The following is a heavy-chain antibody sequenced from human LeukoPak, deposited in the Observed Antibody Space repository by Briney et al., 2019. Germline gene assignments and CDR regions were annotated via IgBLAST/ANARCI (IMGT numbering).Heavy chain of an antibody. J-gene: IGHJ5*02. CDR1: GGSIGRYY. D-gene: IGHD7-27*01. CDR2: IYYSGST. Sequence: SETLSLTCAVSGGSIGRYYWSWIRQPPGKGLEWIGYIYYSGSTSYNPSLNSRVTISVDTSKNQFSLKLSSVTAADTAVYYCARNWDNWFDPWGQGTLVTVSS. V-gene: IGHV4-59*01. CDR3: ARNWDNWFDP.